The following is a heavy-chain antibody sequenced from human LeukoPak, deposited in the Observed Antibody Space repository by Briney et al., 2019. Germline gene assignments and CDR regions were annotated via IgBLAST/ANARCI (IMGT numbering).Heavy chain of an antibody. CDR2: ITSTSDTI. CDR3: ARSSGYPFFDY. CDR1: GFTFSDYS. Sequence: PGGSLRLSCEASGFTFSDYSMNWVRQAPGEGLEWLSYITSTSDTIYYADSVKGRFTSSRDNAKNSVYLQMNSLRAEVTAVYYCARSSGYPFFDYWGQGTLVTVSS. D-gene: IGHD3-22*01. V-gene: IGHV3-48*01. J-gene: IGHJ4*02.